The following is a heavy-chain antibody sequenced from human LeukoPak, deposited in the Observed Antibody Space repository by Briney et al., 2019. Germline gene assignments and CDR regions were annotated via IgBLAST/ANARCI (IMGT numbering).Heavy chain of an antibody. CDR1: GFTFDDYA. V-gene: IGHV3-9*01. CDR3: AKVPLRFLEWLLWDY. Sequence: GGSLRLSCAASGFTFDDYAMHWVRHTPGKGLEWVSGISWNSGSIGYADSVKGRFTISRDNSKNTLYLQMNSLRAEDTAVYYCAKVPLRFLEWLLWDYWGQGTLVTVSS. CDR2: ISWNSGSI. D-gene: IGHD3-3*01. J-gene: IGHJ4*02.